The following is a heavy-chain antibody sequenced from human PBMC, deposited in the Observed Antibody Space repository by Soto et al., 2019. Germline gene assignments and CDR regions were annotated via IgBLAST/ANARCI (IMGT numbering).Heavy chain of an antibody. CDR3: ARTLGYCSGGSCYSPYYYGMDV. J-gene: IGHJ6*02. CDR1: GGSISSSSYY. D-gene: IGHD2-15*01. V-gene: IGHV4-39*01. Sequence: PSETLSLTCTVSGGSISSSSYYWGWIRQPPGKGLEWIGSIYYSGSTYYNPSLKSRVTISVDTSKNQFSLKLSSVTAADTAVYYCARTLGYCSGGSCYSPYYYGMDVWGQGTTVTVSS. CDR2: IYYSGST.